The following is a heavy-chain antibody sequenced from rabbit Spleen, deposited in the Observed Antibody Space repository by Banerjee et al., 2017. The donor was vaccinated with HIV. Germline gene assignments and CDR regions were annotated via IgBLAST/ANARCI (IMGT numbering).Heavy chain of an antibody. CDR1: GVSFSSSSY. Sequence: QSLEESGGDLVKPGASLTLTCTASGVSFSSSSYMCWVRRAPGKGLEWIACIDSGSSGFTYFASWAKGRFPISKSSATTVTLQMTRLTAADTATYFCARDTSSSFSSYGMDLWGQGTLVTVS. CDR2: IDSGSSGFT. D-gene: IGHD1-1*01. J-gene: IGHJ6*01. CDR3: ARDTSSSFSSYGMDL. V-gene: IGHV1S40*01.